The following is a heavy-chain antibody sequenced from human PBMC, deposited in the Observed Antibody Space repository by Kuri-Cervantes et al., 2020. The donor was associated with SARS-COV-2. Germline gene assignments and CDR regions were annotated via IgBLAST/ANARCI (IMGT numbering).Heavy chain of an antibody. CDR1: GFTFSSYA. Sequence: CAASGFTFSSYAMSWVRQAPGKGLEWVSAISGSGGSTYYADSVKGRFTISRDNSKNTLYLQMGSLRAEDTAVYYCARERLYSSSHQPGTRRYYYYYGMDVWGQATTVTVSS. CDR3: ARERLYSSSHQPGTRRYYYYYGMDV. V-gene: IGHV3-23*01. D-gene: IGHD6-13*01. CDR2: ISGSGGST. J-gene: IGHJ6*02.